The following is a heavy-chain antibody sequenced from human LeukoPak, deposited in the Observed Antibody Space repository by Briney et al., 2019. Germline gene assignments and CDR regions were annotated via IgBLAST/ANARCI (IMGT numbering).Heavy chain of an antibody. CDR3: AREYNYFGSGIFDY. Sequence: GGPLRLSCAASGFTFSSYEMNWVRQAPGKGLEWVSYISSSGSTIYHADSVKGRFTISRDNAKNSLYLQMNNLRAEDTAVYYCAREYNYFGSGIFDYWGQGTLVTVSS. CDR1: GFTFSSYE. J-gene: IGHJ4*02. CDR2: ISSSGSTI. V-gene: IGHV3-48*03. D-gene: IGHD3-10*01.